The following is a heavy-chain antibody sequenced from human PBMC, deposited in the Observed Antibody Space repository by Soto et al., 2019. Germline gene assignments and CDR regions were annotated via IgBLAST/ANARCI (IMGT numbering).Heavy chain of an antibody. CDR1: GFSLSTSGVG. Sequence: QITLKESGPTLVKPTQTLTLTRTFSGFSLSTSGVGVGWIRQSPGKALEWLALIYWDDDKRYSPSLKRRLTITKDSSKNQVVLTMTNMDPVDKATYYCARIYCSGGSCYGNYFDYWGQGTLVTVSS. CDR2: IYWDDDK. J-gene: IGHJ4*02. D-gene: IGHD2-15*01. V-gene: IGHV2-5*02. CDR3: ARIYCSGGSCYGNYFDY.